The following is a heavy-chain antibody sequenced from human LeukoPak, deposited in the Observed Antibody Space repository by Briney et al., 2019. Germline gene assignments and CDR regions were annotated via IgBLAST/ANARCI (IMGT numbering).Heavy chain of an antibody. CDR3: AREGRCSSKIKWFGTYYYYYGMDV. D-gene: IGHD3-10*01. CDR1: GYTFTSYD. Sequence: ASVKVSCKASGYTFTSYDINWVRQATGQGLEWMGWMNPNSGNTGYAQKFQGRVTMTRNTSISTAYMELSSLRSEDTAVYYCAREGRCSSKIKWFGTYYYYYGMDVWGQGTTVTVSS. J-gene: IGHJ6*02. V-gene: IGHV1-8*01. CDR2: MNPNSGNT.